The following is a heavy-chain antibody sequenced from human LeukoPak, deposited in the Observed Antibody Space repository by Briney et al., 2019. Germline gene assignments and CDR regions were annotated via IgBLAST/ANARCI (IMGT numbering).Heavy chain of an antibody. Sequence: GASVKVSCKASGYTFTSYGISWVRQAPGQGLEWMGWISAYNGNTNYAQKLQGRVTMTTDTYTSTAYMELRSLRSDDTAVYYCARSPERGIVVASTGWFDPWGQGTLVTVSS. CDR2: ISAYNGNT. CDR3: ARSPERGIVVASTGWFDP. J-gene: IGHJ5*02. D-gene: IGHD6-19*01. V-gene: IGHV1-18*04. CDR1: GYTFTSYG.